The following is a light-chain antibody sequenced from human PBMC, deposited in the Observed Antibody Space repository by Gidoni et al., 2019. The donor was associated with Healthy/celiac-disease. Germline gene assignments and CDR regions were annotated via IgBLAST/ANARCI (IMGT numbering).Light chain of an antibody. J-gene: IGKJ3*01. CDR1: QGISNY. CDR3: QKYNSAPPD. V-gene: IGKV1-27*01. CDR2: AAS. Sequence: DIQMTQSPSSLSASVGDSVTITCRASQGISNYLAWYQQKPGKVPKLLIYAASTLQSGVPSRFSGSGSGTDFTLTISSLQPEDVATYYCQKYNSAPPDFXPXTKVDIK.